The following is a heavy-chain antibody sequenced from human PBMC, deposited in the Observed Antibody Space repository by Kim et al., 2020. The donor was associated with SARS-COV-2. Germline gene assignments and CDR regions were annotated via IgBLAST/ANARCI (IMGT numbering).Heavy chain of an antibody. J-gene: IGHJ4*02. Sequence: ASVKVSCKASGYTFTSYGISWVRQAPGQGLEWMGWISAYNGNTNYAQKLQGRVTMTTDTSTSTAYMELRSLRSDDTAVYYCARERCVGQQLVGGVFDYWGQGTLVTVSS. D-gene: IGHD6-13*01. CDR2: ISAYNGNT. CDR3: ARERCVGQQLVGGVFDY. CDR1: GYTFTSYG. V-gene: IGHV1-18*01.